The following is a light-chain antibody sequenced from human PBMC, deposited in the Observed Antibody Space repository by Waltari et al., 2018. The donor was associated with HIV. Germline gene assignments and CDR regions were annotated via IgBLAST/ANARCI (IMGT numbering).Light chain of an antibody. J-gene: IGKJ4*01. Sequence: EIVMTQSPATLSVSPGERATLSCRASQSFSSNLAWYQQKAGQAPRLLIYGASTRATGIPARFSGSGSGTEFTLTISSLQSEDFAVYYCQQYNNWPPLTFGGGTKVEIK. CDR3: QQYNNWPPLT. V-gene: IGKV3-15*01. CDR2: GAS. CDR1: QSFSSN.